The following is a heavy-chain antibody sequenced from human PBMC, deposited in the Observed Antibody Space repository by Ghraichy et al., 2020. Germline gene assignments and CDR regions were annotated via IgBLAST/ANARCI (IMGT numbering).Heavy chain of an antibody. D-gene: IGHD2-2*01. V-gene: IGHV3-74*01. CDR1: RLTFSTYG. CDR2: INSDGSTT. Sequence: GGSLRLSCVASRLTFSTYGMHWVRQAPGKGLVWVSRINSDGSTTNYADSVEGRFTISRDNTKNTLFLQMNSLRAEDTAVYYCARGSTSGLDYFDYWGQGTLVTVSS. J-gene: IGHJ4*02. CDR3: ARGSTSGLDYFDY.